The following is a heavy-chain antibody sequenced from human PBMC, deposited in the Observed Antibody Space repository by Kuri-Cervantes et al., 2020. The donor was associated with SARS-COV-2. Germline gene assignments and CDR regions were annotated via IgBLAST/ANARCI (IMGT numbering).Heavy chain of an antibody. Sequence: GGSLRLSCAASGFTFSSYSMNWVRQAPGKGLEWVSYISSSSSTIYYADSVKGRFTISRDNAKNSLYLQMNSLRAEDTAVYYCGKEALAPDTAMVKSLVNYYYYYYYMDVWGKGTTVTVSS. CDR3: GKEALAPDTAMVKSLVNYYYYYYYMDV. CDR2: ISSSSSTI. D-gene: IGHD5-18*01. J-gene: IGHJ6*03. V-gene: IGHV3-48*01. CDR1: GFTFSSYS.